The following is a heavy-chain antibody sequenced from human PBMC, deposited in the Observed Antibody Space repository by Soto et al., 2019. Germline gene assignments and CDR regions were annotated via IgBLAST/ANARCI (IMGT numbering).Heavy chain of an antibody. V-gene: IGHV3-30-3*01. CDR2: ISYDGSNK. D-gene: IGHD1-26*01. CDR1: GFTFSSYA. Sequence: PGGSLRLSCAASGFTFSSYAMHWVRQAPGKGLEWVAVISYDGSNKYYADSVKGRFTISRDNSKNTLYLQMNSLRAEDTAVYYCARLTRYSGNTNDYWGQGTLVTVSS. CDR3: ARLTRYSGNTNDY. J-gene: IGHJ4*02.